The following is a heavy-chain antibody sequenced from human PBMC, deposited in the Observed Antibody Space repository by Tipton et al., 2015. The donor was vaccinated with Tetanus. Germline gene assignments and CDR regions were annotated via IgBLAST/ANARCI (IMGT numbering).Heavy chain of an antibody. D-gene: IGHD6-6*01. J-gene: IGHJ5*02. V-gene: IGHV4-59*01. CDR2: ITYSRTT. CDR1: GGSLSTSH. CDR3: ARDQGGGRVVRLNWFDP. Sequence: LRLSCTVSGGSLSTSHWAWIRQPPGKGLEWLGKITYSRTTNYNSSLKSRLTFSLDASSSQFSLKLTSATAADTAVYYCARDQGGGRVVRLNWFDPWGPGTLVTVSS.